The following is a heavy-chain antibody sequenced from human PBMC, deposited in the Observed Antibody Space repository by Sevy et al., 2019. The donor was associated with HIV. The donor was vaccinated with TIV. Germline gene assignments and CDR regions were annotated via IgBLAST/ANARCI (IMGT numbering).Heavy chain of an antibody. CDR1: GFTFSSYA. Sequence: GGSLRLSCAASGFTFSSYAMSWVRQAPGKGLEWVSAISGSGGSTYYADSVKGRFTISRDNSKNTLYLQMNSLRAEDTAVYYLSKDGVRRETGAFDIWGQGTMVTVSS. CDR2: ISGSGGST. V-gene: IGHV3-23*01. D-gene: IGHD3-10*01. CDR3: SKDGVRRETGAFDI. J-gene: IGHJ3*02.